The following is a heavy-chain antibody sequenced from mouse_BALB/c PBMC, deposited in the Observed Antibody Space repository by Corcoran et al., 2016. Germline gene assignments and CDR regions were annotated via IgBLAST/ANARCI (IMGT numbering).Heavy chain of an antibody. CDR3: ARWDYYDSFDY. Sequence: EVQLQQSGAELVKPGASVKLSCTASGFNIKDYYMHWVKQRPEQGLEWIGWIDPENGNTIYDPKFQGKASITADTSSNTAYLQLSSLTSEDTAVYYCARWDYYDSFDYWGQGTTLTVSS. CDR1: GFNIKDYY. J-gene: IGHJ2*01. D-gene: IGHD2-4*01. V-gene: IGHV14-1*02. CDR2: IDPENGNT.